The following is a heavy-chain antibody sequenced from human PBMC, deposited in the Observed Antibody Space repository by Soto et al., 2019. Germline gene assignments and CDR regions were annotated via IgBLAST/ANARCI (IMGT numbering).Heavy chain of an antibody. D-gene: IGHD3-22*01. CDR3: AHRAYYDSSGYYSSSAWFDP. CDR1: GFSLSTSGVG. Sequence: SVPTLVNPTQTLTLTCTFSGFSLSTSGVGVGWIRQPPGKALEWLALIYWNDDKRYSPSLKSRLTITKDTSKNQVVLTMINMDPVDTATYYCAHRAYYDSSGYYSSSAWFDPWGQGTLVTVSS. V-gene: IGHV2-5*01. CDR2: IYWNDDK. J-gene: IGHJ5*02.